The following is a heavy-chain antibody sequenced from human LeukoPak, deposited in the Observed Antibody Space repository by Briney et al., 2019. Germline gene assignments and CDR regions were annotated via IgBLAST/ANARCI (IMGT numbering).Heavy chain of an antibody. CDR1: GFTVSSNY. V-gene: IGHV3-53*01. J-gene: IGHJ3*02. D-gene: IGHD6-13*01. CDR3: ARDPAAAGFSDI. CDR2: IYSGGST. Sequence: GGSLRLSCAASGFTVSSNYMSWVRQAPGKGLEWVSVIYSGGSTYYADSVKGRFTISRDNSKNTLYLQMNSLRAEDTAVYYCARDPAAAGFSDIWGQGTMVTVSS.